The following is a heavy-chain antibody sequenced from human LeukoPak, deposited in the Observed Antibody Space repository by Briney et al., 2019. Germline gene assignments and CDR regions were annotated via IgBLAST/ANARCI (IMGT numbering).Heavy chain of an antibody. V-gene: IGHV4-34*01. CDR1: GGSFSGYY. J-gene: IGHJ4*02. D-gene: IGHD3-10*01. CDR3: ARGTTMVRGADL. CDR2: INHSGST. Sequence: SETLSLTCAVYGGSFSGYYWSWIRQPPGKGLEWIGEINHSGSTNYNPSLKSRVTISVDTSKNQFSLKLSSVTAADTAVYYCARGTTMVRGADLWGQGTLVTVSS.